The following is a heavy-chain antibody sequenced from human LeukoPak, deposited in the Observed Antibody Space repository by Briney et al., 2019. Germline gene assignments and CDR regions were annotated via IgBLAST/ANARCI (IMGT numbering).Heavy chain of an antibody. CDR2: ISANNGNT. CDR1: GYTFTSYG. J-gene: IGHJ3*02. Sequence: ASVKVSCKASGYTFTSYGISWVRQAPGQGLEWMGWISANNGNTNYAQKLQGRVIMTTDTSTSTAYMELRSLRSDDTAVYYCARAGIVVVVAAQGDAFDIWGQGTMVTVSS. V-gene: IGHV1-18*01. D-gene: IGHD2-15*01. CDR3: ARAGIVVVVAAQGDAFDI.